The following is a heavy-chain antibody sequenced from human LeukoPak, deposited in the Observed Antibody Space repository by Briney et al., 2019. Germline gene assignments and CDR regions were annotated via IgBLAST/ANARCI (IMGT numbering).Heavy chain of an antibody. CDR3: AVRWSSDY. CDR1: GYTFTSYD. V-gene: IGHV1-2*02. J-gene: IGHJ4*02. Sequence: ASVKVSCKASGYTFTSYDINWVRQATGQGLEWMGWMNPNSGGTNYAQKFQGRVTMTRDTSISTAYMELSRLRSDDTAVYYCAVRWSSDYWGQGTLVTVSS. CDR2: MNPNSGGT. D-gene: IGHD2-15*01.